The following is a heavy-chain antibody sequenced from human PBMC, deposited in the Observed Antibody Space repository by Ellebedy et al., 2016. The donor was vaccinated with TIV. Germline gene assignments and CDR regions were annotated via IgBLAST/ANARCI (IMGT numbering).Heavy chain of an antibody. Sequence: MPSQTLSLTCTVSGGSIRSRSYYWGWTRQPPGKGLEWIGSIYYSGSTYHNPSLKSRLTITVDTSKNQFSLRLSAVTAADTAVYYCARVVPAALYYAMDVWGQGTTVTVSS. J-gene: IGHJ6*02. CDR3: ARVVPAALYYAMDV. D-gene: IGHD2-2*01. CDR2: IYYSGST. CDR1: GGSIRSRSYY. V-gene: IGHV4-39*01.